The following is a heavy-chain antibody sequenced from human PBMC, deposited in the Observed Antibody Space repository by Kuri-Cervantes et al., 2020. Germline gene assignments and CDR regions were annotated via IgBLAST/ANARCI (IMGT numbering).Heavy chain of an antibody. Sequence: LSLTCAASGFSFEDYAMHWVRQVPGKGLEWVSGISWNGGGVGYAVSVRGRFTISRDNAKNSLYLQMSSLRAEDTAVYYCARDGAAYFDASGSFVTFSDYWGQGALVTVSS. D-gene: IGHD3-22*01. CDR2: ISWNGGGV. CDR3: ARDGAAYFDASGSFVTFSDY. J-gene: IGHJ4*02. V-gene: IGHV3-9*01. CDR1: GFSFEDYA.